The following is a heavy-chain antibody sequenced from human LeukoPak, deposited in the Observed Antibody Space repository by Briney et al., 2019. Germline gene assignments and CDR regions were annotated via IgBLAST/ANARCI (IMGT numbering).Heavy chain of an antibody. CDR1: GGSISSGGYS. CDR2: IYNSGST. V-gene: IGHV4-30-2*01. J-gene: IGHJ5*02. CDR3: ARYYGDYRNWFDP. D-gene: IGHD4-17*01. Sequence: SQTLSLTCAVSGGSISSGGYSGSWIRQPPGKGLEWIGYIYNSGSTYYNPSLKSRVTISVDRSKNQFSLKLSSVTAADTAVYYCARYYGDYRNWFDPWGQGTLVTVSS.